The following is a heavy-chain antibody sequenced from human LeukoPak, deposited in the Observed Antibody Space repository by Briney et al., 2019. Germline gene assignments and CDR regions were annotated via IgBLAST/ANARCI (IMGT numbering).Heavy chain of an antibody. CDR1: EGTFSSYA. D-gene: IGHD3-16*01. CDR2: MNPNSGNT. V-gene: IGHV1-8*02. J-gene: IGHJ4*02. CDR3: ARGRRLRLGELFFY. Sequence: ASVKVSCKASEGTFSSYAISWVRQATGQGLEWMGWMNPNSGNTGYAQKFQGRVTMTRNTSISTAYMELSSLRSEDTAVYYCARGRRLRLGELFFYWGQGTLVTVSS.